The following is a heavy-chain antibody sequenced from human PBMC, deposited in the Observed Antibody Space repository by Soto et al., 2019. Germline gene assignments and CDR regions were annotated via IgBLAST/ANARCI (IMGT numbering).Heavy chain of an antibody. V-gene: IGHV4-59*11. CDR2: IYYTGST. CDR1: GGSIGSHY. CDR3: ARELYDFWSGYYI. Sequence: SETLSLTCTVSGGSIGSHYWSWIRQPPGKGLECIGYIYYTGSTNYNPSLKSRVTISVDTSKNQFSLKLSSVTAAGTAVYYCARELYDFWSGYYIWGQGTLVTVPQ. D-gene: IGHD3-3*01. J-gene: IGHJ4*02.